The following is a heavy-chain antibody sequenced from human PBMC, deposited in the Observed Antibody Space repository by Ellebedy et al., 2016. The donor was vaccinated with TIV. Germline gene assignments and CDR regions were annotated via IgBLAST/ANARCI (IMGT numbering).Heavy chain of an antibody. CDR2: ISYDGSNK. CDR1: GFLFSDYT. Sequence: GGSLRLSCAASGFLFSDYTMHWVRQAPGKGLEWVAVISYDGSNKYYADSVKGRFTISRDNSKNTLYLQMNSLRAEDTAVYYCAKVGSGWFGSYYFDYWGQGTLVTVSS. J-gene: IGHJ4*02. V-gene: IGHV3-30-3*01. CDR3: AKVGSGWFGSYYFDY. D-gene: IGHD6-19*01.